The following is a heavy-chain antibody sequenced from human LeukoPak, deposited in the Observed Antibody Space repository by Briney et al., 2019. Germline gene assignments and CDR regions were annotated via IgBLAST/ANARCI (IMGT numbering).Heavy chain of an antibody. V-gene: IGHV3-30-3*01. J-gene: IGHJ1*01. Sequence: GGSLRLSCAASGFTFSDYAMHWVRQAPGKGLEWVAVIEYDGSNKYYADSVKGRFTISRDNSKNTLYLQMNSLGPEDTAVYYCAKDGSTSWHGYFQHWGQGTLVTVSS. CDR2: IEYDGSNK. D-gene: IGHD2-2*01. CDR1: GFTFSDYA. CDR3: AKDGSTSWHGYFQH.